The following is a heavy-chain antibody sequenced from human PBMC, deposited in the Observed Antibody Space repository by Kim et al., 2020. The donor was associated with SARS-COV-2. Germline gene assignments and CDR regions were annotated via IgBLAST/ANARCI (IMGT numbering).Heavy chain of an antibody. Sequence: SETLSLTCTVSGGSISSGDYYWSWIRQPPGKGLEWIGYIYYSGSTYYNPSLKSRVTISVDTSKNQFSLKLSSVTAADTAVYYCARGGYPRRDFDYWGQGTLVTVSS. CDR3: ARGGYPRRDFDY. D-gene: IGHD6-13*01. CDR2: IYYSGST. J-gene: IGHJ4*02. CDR1: GGSISSGDYY. V-gene: IGHV4-30-4*01.